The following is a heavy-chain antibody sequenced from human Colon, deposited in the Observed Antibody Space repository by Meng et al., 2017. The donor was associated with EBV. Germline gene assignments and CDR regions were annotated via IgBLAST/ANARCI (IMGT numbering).Heavy chain of an antibody. CDR3: APRKDYGAP. CDR2: ISGSGGST. Sequence: ARLWEAGGGLVPPGGSLGLSCAASGFPSSSYAMGWVRQAPGKGLEWVSSISGSGGSTYYSDSVKGRFTISRDNSKNTLYLQMNSLRAEDTAVYYCAPRKDYGAPWGQGTLVTVSS. J-gene: IGHJ5*02. V-gene: IGHV3-23*01. CDR1: GFPSSSYA. D-gene: IGHD4-17*01.